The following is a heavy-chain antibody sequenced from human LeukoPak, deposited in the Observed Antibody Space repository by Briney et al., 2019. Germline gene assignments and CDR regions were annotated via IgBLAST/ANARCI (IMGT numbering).Heavy chain of an antibody. V-gene: IGHV1-46*01. CDR2: ISPSGGST. D-gene: IGHD3-22*01. Sequence: ASVKVSCKASGYTFTGYYMHWVRQAPGQGLEWMGIISPSGGSTSYAQKFQGRVTMTRDTSTSTVYMELSSLRSEDTAVYYCARGWVITHYYYYGMDVWGQGTTVTVSS. J-gene: IGHJ6*02. CDR3: ARGWVITHYYYYGMDV. CDR1: GYTFTGYY.